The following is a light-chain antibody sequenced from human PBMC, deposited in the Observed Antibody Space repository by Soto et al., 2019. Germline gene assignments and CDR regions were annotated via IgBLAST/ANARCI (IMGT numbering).Light chain of an antibody. CDR2: DAS. CDR3: HQYDNLSQP. J-gene: IGKJ3*01. V-gene: IGKV1-33*01. Sequence: IQMTQSPSSLSASVGDRVTLTCQASHDIRDHLNWYQQKPGKPPKLLIYDASNLQTGVPSRFSGSGSGTDFTFTISSLQPEDIATYFCHQYDNLSQPVGPGTKVDIK. CDR1: HDIRDH.